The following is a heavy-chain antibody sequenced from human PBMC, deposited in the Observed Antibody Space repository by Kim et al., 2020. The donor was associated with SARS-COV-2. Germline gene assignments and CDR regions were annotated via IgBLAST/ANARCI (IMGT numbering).Heavy chain of an antibody. J-gene: IGHJ4*02. CDR3: ARSPYYYGSGSPTGVDY. D-gene: IGHD3-10*01. Sequence: LKSRVTISVDTSKNQFSLKLSSVTAADTAMYYCARSPYYYGSGSPTGVDYWGQGTLVTVSS. V-gene: IGHV4-31*02.